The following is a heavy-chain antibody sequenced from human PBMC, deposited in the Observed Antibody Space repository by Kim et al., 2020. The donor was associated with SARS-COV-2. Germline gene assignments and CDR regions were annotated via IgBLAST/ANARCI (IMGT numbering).Heavy chain of an antibody. D-gene: IGHD3-22*01. CDR3: ARPSNNYDSTGYYVAFDI. Sequence: RSRVTISVDTSKNQFPLRLSSVTAADTAVYYCARPSNNYDSTGYYVAFDIWGQGTVVTVSS. V-gene: IGHV4-39*01. J-gene: IGHJ3*02.